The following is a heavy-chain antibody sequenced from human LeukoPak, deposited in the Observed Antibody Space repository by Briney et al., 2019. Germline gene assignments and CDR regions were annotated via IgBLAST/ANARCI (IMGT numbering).Heavy chain of an antibody. Sequence: WVSYISSSSSTIYYADSVKGRFTISRDNAKNSLYLQMNSLRAEDTAVYYCARAGWSSRGYWGQGTLVTVSS. V-gene: IGHV3-48*01. J-gene: IGHJ4*02. CDR2: ISSSSSTI. CDR3: ARAGWSSRGY. D-gene: IGHD6-13*01.